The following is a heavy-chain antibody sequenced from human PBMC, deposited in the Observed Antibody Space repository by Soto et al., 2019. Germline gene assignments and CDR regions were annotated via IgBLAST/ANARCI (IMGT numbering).Heavy chain of an antibody. CDR3: ARASGGGSYHWDYYYYGMVD. CDR1: GVTFSSYG. J-gene: IGHJ6*02. D-gene: IGHD1-26*01. CDR2: IWYDGSNN. V-gene: IGHV3-33*01. Sequence: GGSLRLSCSASGVTFSSYGMHWVRQAPGKGLEWVAVIWYDGSNNYYPDSLKGRFTISRDNSKNTLYLQMNSLRAEDTAVYYCARASGGGSYHWDYYYYGMVDWCQGTTVTVYS.